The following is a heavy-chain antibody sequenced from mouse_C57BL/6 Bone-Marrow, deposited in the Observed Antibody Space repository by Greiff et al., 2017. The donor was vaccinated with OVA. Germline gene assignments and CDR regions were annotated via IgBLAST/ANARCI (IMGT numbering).Heavy chain of an antibody. D-gene: IGHD2-4*01. CDR1: GFTFSDYG. CDR2: ISNLAYSI. Sequence: EVKVVESGGGLVQPGGSLKLSCASSGFTFSDYGMAWVRQAPRKGPEWVAFISNLAYSIYYADTVTGRFTISRENAKNTLYLEMSSLRSEDTAMYYCARHRGTDYADAMDYWGQGTSVTVSS. J-gene: IGHJ4*01. CDR3: ARHRGTDYADAMDY. V-gene: IGHV5-15*01.